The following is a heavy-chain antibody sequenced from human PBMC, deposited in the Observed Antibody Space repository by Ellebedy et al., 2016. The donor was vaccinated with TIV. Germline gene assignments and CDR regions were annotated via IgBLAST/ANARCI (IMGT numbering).Heavy chain of an antibody. CDR3: ARQVRFGSGTYFRPFDL. D-gene: IGHD3-10*01. J-gene: IGHJ4*02. V-gene: IGHV5-51*01. Sequence: PGGSLRLSCKGSGDTFTSHWIGWVRQVPGKGLEWMGIIYPDDSDKRYSPSFEGQVTIPVDKSIGTAYLQWSSLKAADTAMYYCARQVRFGSGTYFRPFDLWGQGTLVTVSS. CDR1: GDTFTSHW. CDR2: IYPDDSDK.